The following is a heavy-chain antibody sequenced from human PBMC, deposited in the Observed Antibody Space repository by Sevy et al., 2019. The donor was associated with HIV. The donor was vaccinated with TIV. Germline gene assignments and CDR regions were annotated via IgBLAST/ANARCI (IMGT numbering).Heavy chain of an antibody. D-gene: IGHD2-15*01. CDR1: GFTIRTYN. J-gene: IGHJ6*02. V-gene: IGHV3-21*01. CDR3: ARDLVIPATTDYFYYGMDV. CDR2: ISSSSTYI. Sequence: GGSLRLSCAASGFTIRTYNMNWVRQAPGKGLEWVSSISSSSTYIYYADSVKGRFTISRDNAKNSLYLQMSILRAEDTAVYYCARDLVIPATTDYFYYGMDVWGQGTTVTVSS.